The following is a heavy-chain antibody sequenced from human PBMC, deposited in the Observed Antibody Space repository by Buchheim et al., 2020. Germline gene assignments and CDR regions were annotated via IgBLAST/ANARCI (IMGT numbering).Heavy chain of an antibody. CDR3: VRGGQVALAVLDY. CDR2: INSDGSST. V-gene: IGHV3-74*02. Sequence: VQLVESGGGVVQPGRSLRLSCAASGFTFSSYWMHWVRQVPGKGLVWVSRINSDGSSTTYADSVKGRFTISRDNAKNPLYLQMNSLRDEDTAVYYCVRGGQVALAVLDYWGQGTL. CDR1: GFTFSSYW. J-gene: IGHJ4*02.